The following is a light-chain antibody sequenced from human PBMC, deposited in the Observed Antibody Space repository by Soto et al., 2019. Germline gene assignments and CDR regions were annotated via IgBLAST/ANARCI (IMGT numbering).Light chain of an antibody. CDR2: GAS. CDR3: QQHSHWPPWT. Sequence: EVVLTQSPATLSLSPGERATLSCRASQNIRTFLDWYQQKPGQAPRLLIYGASNRATGIPARFSGSGSGTDFTLTISNLESEDFAVYYCQQHSHWPPWTFGQGTRVEI. J-gene: IGKJ1*01. CDR1: QNIRTF. V-gene: IGKV3-11*01.